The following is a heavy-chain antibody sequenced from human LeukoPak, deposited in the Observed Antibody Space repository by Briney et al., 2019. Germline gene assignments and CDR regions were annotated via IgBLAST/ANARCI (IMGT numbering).Heavy chain of an antibody. D-gene: IGHD4-23*01. CDR2: IASDGSST. J-gene: IGHJ4*02. CDR3: ARGRPHGNDY. Sequence: GGSLRLSCAASGFTFSSYWMNWVRQAPGKGLVWVSRIASDGSSTTYADSVKGRFSISRDNAKNTLYLQLNSLRVEDTAVYYCARGRPHGNDYWGQGTLVTVSS. CDR1: GFTFSSYW. V-gene: IGHV3-74*01.